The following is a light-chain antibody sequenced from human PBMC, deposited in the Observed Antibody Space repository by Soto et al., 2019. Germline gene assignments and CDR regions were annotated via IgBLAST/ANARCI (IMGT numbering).Light chain of an antibody. CDR2: EVS. CDR1: SSDVGGYKY. Sequence: QSALTQPASVSGSPGQSITISCTGSSSDVGGYKYVSWYQQYPGKVPKLMIYEVSNRPSGVSNRFSGSKSGNTASLTISGLQAEDEADYYCSSYTSRSTKVFGGGTKLTVL. CDR3: SSYTSRSTKV. J-gene: IGLJ3*02. V-gene: IGLV2-14*01.